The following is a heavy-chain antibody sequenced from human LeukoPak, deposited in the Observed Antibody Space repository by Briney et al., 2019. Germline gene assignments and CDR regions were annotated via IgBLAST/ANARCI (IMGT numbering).Heavy chain of an antibody. CDR1: GFTFSSYG. J-gene: IGHJ4*02. CDR3: ARGRRRAIQLFDY. Sequence: GGSLRLSCAASGFTFSSYGMHWVRQAPGKGLEWVAVTWYDGSNKYYADSVKGRFTISRDNSKNTLYLQMNSLRAEDTAVYYCARGRRRAIQLFDYWGQGTLVTVSS. V-gene: IGHV3-33*01. D-gene: IGHD5-18*01. CDR2: TWYDGSNK.